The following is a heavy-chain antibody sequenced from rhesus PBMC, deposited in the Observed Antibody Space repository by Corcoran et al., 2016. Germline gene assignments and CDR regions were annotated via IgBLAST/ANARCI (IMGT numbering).Heavy chain of an antibody. D-gene: IGHD5-42*01. CDR2: VSSGVTR. CDR3: ARERRGYQNGYYFDY. V-gene: IGHV4-99*02. Sequence: VQLQESGPGLVKASETLSLTCAVSGYSISRAYYWGWIRQPPGKGLEWLGHVSSGVTRFLNPSLKSRVTISKDTSTNQFSLRLSSVTAADTAVYYCARERRGYQNGYYFDYWGQGVLVTVSS. CDR1: GYSISRAYY. J-gene: IGHJ4*01.